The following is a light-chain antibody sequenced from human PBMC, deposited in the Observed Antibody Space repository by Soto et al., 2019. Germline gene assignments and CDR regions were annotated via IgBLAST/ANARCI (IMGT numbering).Light chain of an antibody. CDR3: QQYYTSPAYP. Sequence: DIVMTQSPDSLAVSLGERATINCKSGQNVLYNSINKNYLAWNQQEPGQPPKHLFYWASTRASGVSDRFSGSGSGTDFTLTINSLQAEDVAVYYCQQYYTSPAYPFGQGTKLEIK. CDR2: WAS. J-gene: IGKJ2*01. CDR1: QNVLYNSINKNY. V-gene: IGKV4-1*01.